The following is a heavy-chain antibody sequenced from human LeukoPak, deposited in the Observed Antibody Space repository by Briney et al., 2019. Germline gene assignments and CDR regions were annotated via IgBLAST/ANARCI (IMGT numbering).Heavy chain of an antibody. CDR2: IYSGGST. CDR1: GFTVSSNY. Sequence: GGSLRLSCAASGFTVSSNYMSWVRQTPGKGLEWVSVIYSGGSTYYADSVKGRFTISRDNSKNTLYLQMSSLRAEDTAVYYCARGGIAVAGDAFDIWGQGTMVTVSS. J-gene: IGHJ3*02. V-gene: IGHV3-53*01. CDR3: ARGGIAVAGDAFDI. D-gene: IGHD6-19*01.